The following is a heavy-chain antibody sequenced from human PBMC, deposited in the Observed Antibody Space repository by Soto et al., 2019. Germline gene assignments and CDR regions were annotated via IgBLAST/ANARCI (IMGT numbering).Heavy chain of an antibody. V-gene: IGHV4-34*01. CDR3: ARGRTGFWSGYYSAAFDP. CDR1: GGSFSGYY. CDR2: INHSGST. Sequence: SETLSLTCAVYGGSFSGYYWSWIRQPPGKGLEWIGEINHSGSTNYNPSLKSRVTISVDTSKNQFSLKLSSVTAADTAVYDCARGRTGFWSGYYSAAFDPWGQGTLVTVSS. D-gene: IGHD3-3*01. J-gene: IGHJ5*02.